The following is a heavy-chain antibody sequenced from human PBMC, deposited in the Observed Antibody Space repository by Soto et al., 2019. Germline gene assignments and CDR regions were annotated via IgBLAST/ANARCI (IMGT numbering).Heavy chain of an antibody. CDR3: ARDQKTYYYDSSGYYRLGY. J-gene: IGHJ4*02. CDR2: ISAYNGNT. CDR1: GYTFTSYG. V-gene: IGHV1-18*01. Sequence: ASVKVSCKASGYTFTSYGISWVRQAPGQGLEWMGWISAYNGNTNYAQKLQGRVTMTTDTSTSTAYMELRSLRSDDTAVYYCARDQKTYYYDSSGYYRLGYWGQGTLVTVSS. D-gene: IGHD3-22*01.